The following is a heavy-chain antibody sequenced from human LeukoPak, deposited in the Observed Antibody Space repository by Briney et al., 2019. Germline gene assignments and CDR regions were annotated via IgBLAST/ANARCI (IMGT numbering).Heavy chain of an antibody. J-gene: IGHJ4*02. D-gene: IGHD3-22*01. V-gene: IGHV3-48*03. CDR1: EFSFRSYD. CDR2: ISNSGGTI. Sequence: GGSLRLSCAAVEFSFRSYDVSWVRQAPGKGLEWVSYISNSGGTIHYADSVEGRFTVSRDNAKKSLYLQMDSLRAEDTAVYYCARVSGSAHYYDYWGQGTLVTVST. CDR3: ARVSGSAHYYDY.